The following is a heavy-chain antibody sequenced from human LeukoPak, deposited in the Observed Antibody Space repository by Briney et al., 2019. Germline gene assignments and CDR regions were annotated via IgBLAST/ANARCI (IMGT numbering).Heavy chain of an antibody. CDR3: GGGGAEDDSSGSDAFDI. Sequence: SSVNVSCKPSGGTFSSYAISGVRQAPGQGREWMGRIIPILGIANYAQKLQGRVTITADKSTGTAYMERRSRRCWRRAGDDSGGGGAEDDSSGSDAFDIWGQGTMAPVSS. CDR1: GGTFSSYA. J-gene: IGHJ3*02. CDR2: IIPILGIA. V-gene: IGHV1-69*04. D-gene: IGHD3-22*01.